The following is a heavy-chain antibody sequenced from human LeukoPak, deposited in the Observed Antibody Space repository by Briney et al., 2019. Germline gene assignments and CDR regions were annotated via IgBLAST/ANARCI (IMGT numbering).Heavy chain of an antibody. Sequence: GGSLSLSCAASGFTFSNYVMHWVRQAPGKGLEYVSSISSNGVNTYYANSVKGRFTISRDNSKNTLYLQMGSLRAEDTAIYYCARELFRVHAFDIWGQGTMVTVSS. D-gene: IGHD3-10*02. CDR3: ARELFRVHAFDI. J-gene: IGHJ3*02. CDR1: GFTFSNYV. CDR2: ISSNGVNT. V-gene: IGHV3-64*01.